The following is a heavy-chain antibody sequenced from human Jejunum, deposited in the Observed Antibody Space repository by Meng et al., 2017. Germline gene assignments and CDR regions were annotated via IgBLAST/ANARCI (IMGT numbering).Heavy chain of an antibody. CDR2: ISSYNGKT. CDR3: ARDFLAGGEDFDY. CDR1: GYTFSNYG. J-gene: IGHJ4*02. D-gene: IGHD2-21*01. Sequence: QVHLGQSGAEVKKPGAAVKGSCKASGYTFSNYGINWVRQAPGQGLEWMGWISSYNGKTNYVQSLQGRVTMTTDTSTSTAYMELRSLRSDDTAIYYCARDFLAGGEDFDYWGQGTLVTVSS. V-gene: IGHV1-18*01.